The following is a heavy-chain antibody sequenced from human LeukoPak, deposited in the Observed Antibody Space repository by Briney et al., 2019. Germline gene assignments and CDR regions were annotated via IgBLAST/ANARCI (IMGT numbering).Heavy chain of an antibody. CDR2: IYYSGSP. V-gene: IGHV4-59*11. CDR1: GGSLSSHY. D-gene: IGHD5-12*01. Sequence: SETLSLTCTVSGGSLSSHYWSWIRQPPGKGLEWIGYIYYSGSPNYNRSLKSRVTISVDTSKNQCSLKLSSVTAADTAVYYCARDMRASNEYSGYDLFDYWGQGTMVTVCS. J-gene: IGHJ4*02. CDR3: ARDMRASNEYSGYDLFDY.